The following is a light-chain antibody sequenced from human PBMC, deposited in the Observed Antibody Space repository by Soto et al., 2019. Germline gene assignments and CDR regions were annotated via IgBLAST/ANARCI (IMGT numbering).Light chain of an antibody. CDR2: AAS. V-gene: IGKV1-8*01. J-gene: IGKJ1*01. CDR3: QQYYSYPRT. CDR1: QGISSY. Sequence: AIRMTQSPSSLSASTGARVTITCRSSQGISSYLAWYQQKPGKAPKLLIYAASTLQSGVPSRFSGSGSGTDFTLTISCLQSEDFATYYCQQYYSYPRTFGQGTNVEIK.